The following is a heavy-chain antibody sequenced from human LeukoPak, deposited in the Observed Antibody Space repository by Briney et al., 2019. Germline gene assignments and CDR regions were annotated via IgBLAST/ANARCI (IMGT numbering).Heavy chain of an antibody. CDR1: GFTFSSYA. D-gene: IGHD3-16*01. CDR2: ISGSGAST. V-gene: IGHV3-23*01. Sequence: GGSLRLSCAASGFTFSSYAMSWVRQAPGKGLEWVSAISGSGASTSYADSVKGRFTISRDNSNNTLYLQMNSLRAEDTAVYYCAKDMSGGDYVWGTFDNWGQGTLVTVSS. J-gene: IGHJ4*02. CDR3: AKDMSGGDYVWGTFDN.